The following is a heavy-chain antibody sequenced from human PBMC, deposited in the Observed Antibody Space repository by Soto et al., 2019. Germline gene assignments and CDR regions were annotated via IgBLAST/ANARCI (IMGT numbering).Heavy chain of an antibody. V-gene: IGHV1-69*01. J-gene: IGHJ6*02. CDR1: GGTFSSYA. CDR3: ARDPAPRYSGSYYYYYGMDV. Sequence: QVQLVQSGAEVKKPGSSVKVSCKASGGTFSSYAISWVRQAPGQGLEWMGGIIPIFGTANYAQKFQGRVTLTADESTSTAYMELSSLRSEDTAVYYCARDPAPRYSGSYYYYYGMDVWGQGTTVTVSS. D-gene: IGHD1-26*01. CDR2: IIPIFGTA.